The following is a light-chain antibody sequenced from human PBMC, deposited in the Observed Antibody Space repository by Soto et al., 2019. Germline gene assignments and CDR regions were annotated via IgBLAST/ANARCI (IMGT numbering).Light chain of an antibody. CDR3: QQYGSSPRT. J-gene: IGKJ1*01. V-gene: IGKV3-15*01. CDR1: ESVSSN. CDR2: AAS. Sequence: IVMTQSPATLSLSPGERATLACKASESVSSNLAWFKHKPGQAPRLLIYAASTKATGVPARFTGSGSRTEFNLTITSLKSEDFEVYCCQQYGSSPRTFGQGTKVDI.